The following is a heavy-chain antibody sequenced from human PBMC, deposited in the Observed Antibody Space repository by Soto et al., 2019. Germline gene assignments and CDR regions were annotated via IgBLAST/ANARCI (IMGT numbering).Heavy chain of an antibody. D-gene: IGHD3-22*01. CDR3: ARRRYYTDTTGSPLYDV. J-gene: IGHJ3*01. CDR1: GCSISSYY. V-gene: IGHV4-59*01. Sequence: SETLSLTCSVSGCSISSYYCSWIRQSPGKRLEWIGYIYYRGSTNYNPSLKSRVTMSVDTSKNQFSLKMSSVAAADTAVYYCARRRYYTDTTGSPLYDVWGRGTMVT. CDR2: IYYRGST.